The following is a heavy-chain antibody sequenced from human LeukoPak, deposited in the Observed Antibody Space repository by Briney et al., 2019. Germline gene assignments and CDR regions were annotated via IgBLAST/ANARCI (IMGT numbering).Heavy chain of an antibody. CDR3: AKARLRFLEWSLEY. CDR2: IRYDGSNK. Sequence: GGSLRLSCAASGFTFSSYGMHWVRQAPGKGLEWVAFIRYDGSNKYYADSVKGRFTISRDNSKNTLYLQMNSLRAEDTAVYYCAKARLRFLEWSLEYWGQGPLVTVSS. D-gene: IGHD3-3*01. CDR1: GFTFSSYG. J-gene: IGHJ4*02. V-gene: IGHV3-30*02.